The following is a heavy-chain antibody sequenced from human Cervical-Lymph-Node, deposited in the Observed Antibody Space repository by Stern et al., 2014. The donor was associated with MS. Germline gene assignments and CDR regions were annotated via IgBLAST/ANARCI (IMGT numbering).Heavy chain of an antibody. Sequence: VQLVKFGSELKKPGASVKVSCTGHGYRFTSYGMNWVRQAPGQGLEWMGRINTNTGNPTYAQVFTGRFVFSLDTSVSTAYLEITSLKAEDTAVYYCLSDYNWGQGTLVTVSS. J-gene: IGHJ4*02. CDR1: GYRFTSYG. CDR2: INTNTGNP. CDR3: LSDYN. V-gene: IGHV7-4-1*02. D-gene: IGHD5-24*01.